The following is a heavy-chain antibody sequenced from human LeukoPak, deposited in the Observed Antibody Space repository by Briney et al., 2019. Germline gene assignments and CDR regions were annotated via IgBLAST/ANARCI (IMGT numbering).Heavy chain of an antibody. Sequence: GGSLRLSCAASGFTFSSYSMNGVRQAPGKGLEWVSTFCGTGGCTYYADSVKGRFTISRDNSKNTLYLQMNSLRAEDTAVYYCAKDHPDSGWPTFDYWGRGTLVTVSS. CDR3: AKDHPDSGWPTFDY. CDR1: GFTFSSYS. D-gene: IGHD6-19*01. V-gene: IGHV3-23*01. J-gene: IGHJ4*02. CDR2: FCGTGGCT.